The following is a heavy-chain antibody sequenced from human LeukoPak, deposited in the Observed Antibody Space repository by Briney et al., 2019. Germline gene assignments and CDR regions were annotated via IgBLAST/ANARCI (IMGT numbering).Heavy chain of an antibody. CDR3: ARDSLLWFGELPEDYYYYYMDV. D-gene: IGHD3-10*01. CDR2: ISWNSGSI. J-gene: IGHJ6*03. CDR1: GFTFDDYA. Sequence: GGSLRLSCAASGFTFDDYAMHWVRQAPGKGLEWVSGISWNSGSIGYADSVKGRFTISRDNAKDSLYLQMNSLRAEDTAVYYCARDSLLWFGELPEDYYYYYMDVWGKGTTVTVSS. V-gene: IGHV3-9*01.